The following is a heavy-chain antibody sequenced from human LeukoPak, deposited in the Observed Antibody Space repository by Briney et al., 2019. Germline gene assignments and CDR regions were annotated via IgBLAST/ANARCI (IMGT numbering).Heavy chain of an antibody. CDR2: ISGSGGST. CDR1: GFTFSSYA. CDR3: AKGVTGVAGRHYFDY. Sequence: GGSLRLSCAASGFTFSSYAMSRVRQAPGKGLEWVSAISGSGGSTYYADSVKGGFTIPRDNSKNTLDLQMNSLRAEDTAVYYCAKGVTGVAGRHYFDYWGQGTLVTVSS. V-gene: IGHV3-23*01. D-gene: IGHD6-19*01. J-gene: IGHJ4*02.